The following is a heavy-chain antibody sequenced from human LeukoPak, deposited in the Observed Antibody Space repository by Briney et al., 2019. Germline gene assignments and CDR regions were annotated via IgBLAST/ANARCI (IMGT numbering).Heavy chain of an antibody. J-gene: IGHJ3*01. CDR3: ARPQRSAAVRSECHV. CDR2: ISSSGSTI. V-gene: IGHV3-48*04. D-gene: IGHD2-2*02. CDR1: GFSFSSHS. Sequence: GGSLRLSCAASGFSFSSHSMNWVRQAPGKGPEWISYISSSGSTIYYADSVLGRFTVSRDNAENSLYLQMNSLTAEDTAVYYCARPQRSAAVRSECHVWGRGSMVTVSS.